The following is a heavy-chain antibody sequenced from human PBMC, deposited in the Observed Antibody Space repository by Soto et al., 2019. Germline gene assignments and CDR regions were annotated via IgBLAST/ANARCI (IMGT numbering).Heavy chain of an antibody. CDR2: IWYDGSNK. D-gene: IGHD3-3*01. J-gene: IGHJ3*02. CDR1: GFTFSSYG. V-gene: IGHV3-33*01. Sequence: QVQLVESGGGVVQPGRSLRLSCAASGFTFSSYGMHWVRQAPGKGLEWVAVIWYDGSNKYYADSVKGRFTISRDNSKNTLYLQMNSLRAEDTAVYFCAREEGLYDFWSGYRGPYDAFDIWGQGTMVTVSS. CDR3: AREEGLYDFWSGYRGPYDAFDI.